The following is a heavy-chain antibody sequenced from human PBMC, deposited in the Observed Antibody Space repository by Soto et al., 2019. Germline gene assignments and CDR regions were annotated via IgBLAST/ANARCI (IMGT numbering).Heavy chain of an antibody. D-gene: IGHD5-18*01. J-gene: IGHJ6*02. CDR2: IWYDGSNK. CDR3: ARDTARGAYYYYGMDV. Sequence: PGGSLRLSCTTSGFLFNTYSMHWVRQAPGKGLEWVAVIWYDGSNKYYADSVKGRFTISRDNSKNTLYLQMNSLRAEDTAVYYCARDTARGAYYYYGMDVWGQGTTVTVSS. V-gene: IGHV3-33*01. CDR1: GFLFNTYS.